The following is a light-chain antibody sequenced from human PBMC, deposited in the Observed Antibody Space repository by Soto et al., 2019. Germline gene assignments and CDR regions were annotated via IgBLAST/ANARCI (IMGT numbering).Light chain of an antibody. CDR2: WAS. J-gene: IGKJ1*01. CDR1: QSVLYSPNNKNY. CDR3: HQYHSAPRT. Sequence: DIVMTQAPDSLAVSLGERATINCKSSQSVLYSPNNKNYLAWYQQKPGQPPKLPVYWASTQESGVPDPFSGSRSGTDFTLTISSLQAADAAVYYCHQYHSAPRTFGQGTKVEIK. V-gene: IGKV4-1*01.